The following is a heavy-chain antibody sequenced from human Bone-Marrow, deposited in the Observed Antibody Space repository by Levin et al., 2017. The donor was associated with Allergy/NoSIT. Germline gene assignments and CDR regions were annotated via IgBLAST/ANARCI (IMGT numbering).Heavy chain of an antibody. D-gene: IGHD2-21*02. Sequence: SCAASGFTFSSYSMNWVRQAPGKGLEWVSSISRSSSYIYYADSVKGRFTISRDNAKNSLYLQMNSLRAEDTAVYYCARAGETYCGGDCYSRGYAFDIWGQGTMVTVSS. CDR3: ARAGETYCGGDCYSRGYAFDI. CDR2: ISRSSSYI. V-gene: IGHV3-21*01. CDR1: GFTFSSYS. J-gene: IGHJ3*02.